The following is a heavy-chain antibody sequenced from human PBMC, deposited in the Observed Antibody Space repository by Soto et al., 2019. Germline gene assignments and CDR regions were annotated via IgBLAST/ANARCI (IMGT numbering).Heavy chain of an antibody. D-gene: IGHD2-2*01. CDR3: AKEEYQQVYYYYGMDV. Sequence: PGGSLRRSCAASGFTFSSYAMSWVRQAPGKGLEWVSAISGSGGSTYYADSVKGRFTISRDNSKNTLYLQMNSLRAEDTAVYYCAKEEYQQVYYYYGMDVWGQGTTVTVYS. CDR1: GFTFSSYA. V-gene: IGHV3-23*01. J-gene: IGHJ6*02. CDR2: ISGSGGST.